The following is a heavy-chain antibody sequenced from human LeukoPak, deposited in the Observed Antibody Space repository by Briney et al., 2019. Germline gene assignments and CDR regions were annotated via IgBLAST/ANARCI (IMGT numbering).Heavy chain of an antibody. Sequence: ASVKVSCKASGYTFTGYYMHWVRQAPGQGLEWMGWINPNSGGTNYAQKFQGRVTMTRDTSISTAYMELSRLRSDDTAVYYCARDGGKYGDTNWFDPWGQGTLVTVPS. J-gene: IGHJ5*02. D-gene: IGHD4-17*01. CDR3: ARDGGKYGDTNWFDP. CDR2: INPNSGGT. V-gene: IGHV1-2*02. CDR1: GYTFTGYY.